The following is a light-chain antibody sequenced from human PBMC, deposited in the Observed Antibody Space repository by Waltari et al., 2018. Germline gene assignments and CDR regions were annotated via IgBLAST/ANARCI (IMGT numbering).Light chain of an antibody. CDR2: SNN. CDR3: AAWDDSLNGFYV. Sequence: QSVLTQPPSASGTPGQRVTISCSGSSSNIGSNTVNWYQQLPGTAPELLIYSNNQRPSGAPDRFSGSKSGTSASLAISGLQAEDEADYYCAAWDDSLNGFYVFGTGTKVTVL. V-gene: IGLV1-44*01. J-gene: IGLJ1*01. CDR1: SSNIGSNT.